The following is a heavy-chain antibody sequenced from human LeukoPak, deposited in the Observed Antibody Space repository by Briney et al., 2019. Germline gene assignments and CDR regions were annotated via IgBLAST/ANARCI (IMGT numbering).Heavy chain of an antibody. CDR2: IYTSGST. Sequence: SETLSLTCTVSGGSISSYYWSWIRQPAGKGLEWIGRIYTSGSTNYNPSLKSRVTMSVDTSKNQFSLKLGSVTAADTAVYYCARDQGIAAAGNYYYYYYMDVWGKGTTVTISS. CDR1: GGSISSYY. D-gene: IGHD6-13*01. J-gene: IGHJ6*03. CDR3: ARDQGIAAAGNYYYYYYMDV. V-gene: IGHV4-4*07.